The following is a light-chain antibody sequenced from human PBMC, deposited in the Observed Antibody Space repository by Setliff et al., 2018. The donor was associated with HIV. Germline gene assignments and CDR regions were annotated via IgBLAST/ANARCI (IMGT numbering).Light chain of an antibody. J-gene: IGLJ1*01. V-gene: IGLV2-14*03. CDR3: CSFAITDTYV. CDR2: EDS. CDR1: SSDIGAYKS. Sequence: QSALAQPASVSGSPGQSIAISCTGTSSDIGAYKSVSWYQQHPGKAPKLLIYEDSNRPSRVSDRFSGSKSGNTASLTISGLQTEDEADYYCCSFAITDTYVLGTGTKVNVL.